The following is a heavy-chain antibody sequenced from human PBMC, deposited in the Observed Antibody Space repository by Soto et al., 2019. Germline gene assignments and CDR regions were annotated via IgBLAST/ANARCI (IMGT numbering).Heavy chain of an antibody. CDR2: IYYSGST. Sequence: PSETLSLTCTVSGGSISSYYWSWIRQPPGKGLEWIGYIYYSGSTNYNPSLKSRVTISVDTSKNQFSLKLSSVTAADTAVYYCARSDNLMVPLDYWGQGTLVTVSS. V-gene: IGHV4-59*01. CDR3: ARSDNLMVPLDY. J-gene: IGHJ4*02. D-gene: IGHD3-10*01. CDR1: GGSISSYY.